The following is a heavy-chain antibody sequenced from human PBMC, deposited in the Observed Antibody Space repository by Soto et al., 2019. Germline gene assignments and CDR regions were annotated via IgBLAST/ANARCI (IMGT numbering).Heavy chain of an antibody. J-gene: IGHJ4*02. CDR1: GFIFSSYT. V-gene: IGHV3-30-3*01. CDR3: ARAPSGSYPEFGY. CDR2: ITYDGSNQ. D-gene: IGHD1-26*01. Sequence: GGSLRLSCAASGFIFSSYTMHWVRQAPGKGLEWVGVITYDGSNQYYADSVKGRFTISRDNSRNMLFLQMNSLRPDDTAVYYCARAPSGSYPEFGYWGRGTLVTVSS.